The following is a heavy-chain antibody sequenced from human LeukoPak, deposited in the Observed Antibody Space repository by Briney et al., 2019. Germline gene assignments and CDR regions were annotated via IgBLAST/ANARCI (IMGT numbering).Heavy chain of an antibody. CDR1: GFTFDDYG. D-gene: IGHD6-19*01. Sequence: GGSLRLSCAASGFTFDDYGMSWARQAPGKGLEWVSGINWNGGSTGYADSVKGRFTISRDNAKNSLYLQMNSLRAEDTALYYCARLGFSGWYFDYWGQGTLVTVSS. CDR3: ARLGFSGWYFDY. CDR2: INWNGGST. J-gene: IGHJ4*02. V-gene: IGHV3-20*04.